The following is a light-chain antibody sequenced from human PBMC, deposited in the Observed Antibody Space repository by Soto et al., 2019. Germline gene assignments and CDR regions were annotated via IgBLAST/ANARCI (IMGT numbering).Light chain of an antibody. CDR3: QQYNNWPRWA. CDR2: GAS. Sequence: EIVMTQSPATLSVSPGERATLSCRASQSVSNNLAWYQQKHGQAPRLLFYGASTRATGIPARSSGSGSGTEFTLTISSLQSEDFAVYFCQQYNNWPRWAFGQGTKVDI. J-gene: IGKJ1*01. CDR1: QSVSNN. V-gene: IGKV3-15*01.